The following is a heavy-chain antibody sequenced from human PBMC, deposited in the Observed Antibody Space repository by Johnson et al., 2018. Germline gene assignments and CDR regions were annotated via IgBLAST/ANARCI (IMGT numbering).Heavy chain of an antibody. V-gene: IGHV3-21*01. D-gene: IGHD4-17*01. CDR2: ISSSSSYI. J-gene: IGHJ1*01. CDR3: ARSQSAYYGDYVGAEYFQH. CDR1: GFTFSSYS. Sequence: VQLLESGGGLVKPGGSLRLSCAASGFTFSSYSMNWVRQAPGKGLEWVSSISSSSSYIHYADSLKGRVTITRDNANNSLFLQMNSLRAEDTAVYYCARSQSAYYGDYVGAEYFQHWGQGTLVTVSS.